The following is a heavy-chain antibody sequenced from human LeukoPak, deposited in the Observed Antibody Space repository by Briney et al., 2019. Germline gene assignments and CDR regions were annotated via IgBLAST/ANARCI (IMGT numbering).Heavy chain of an antibody. D-gene: IGHD2-2*01. CDR2: ISAYNGNT. V-gene: IGHV1-18*01. CDR1: GYTFTSYG. J-gene: IGHJ4*02. CDR3: ARREGYCSSTSCCAPFDY. Sequence: ASVKVSCKASGYTFTSYGISWVRQAPGQGLEWMGWISAYNGNTNYAQKLQGRVTMTTDTSTSTAYMELRSLRSEDTAVYYCARREGYCSSTSCCAPFDYWGQGTLVTFSS.